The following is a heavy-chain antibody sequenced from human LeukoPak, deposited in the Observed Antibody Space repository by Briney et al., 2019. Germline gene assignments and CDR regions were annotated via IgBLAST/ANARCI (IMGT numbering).Heavy chain of an antibody. J-gene: IGHJ4*02. CDR3: AKDRPKRGYSGYDPGDY. D-gene: IGHD5-12*01. CDR2: ISGSGGST. Sequence: GGSLRLSCAASGFTFSSYAMSWVRQAPGKGLEWVSAISGSGGSTYYADSVKGRFTISGDNSKNTLYLQMNSLRAEDTAVYYCAKDRPKRGYSGYDPGDYWGQGTLVTVSS. V-gene: IGHV3-23*01. CDR1: GFTFSSYA.